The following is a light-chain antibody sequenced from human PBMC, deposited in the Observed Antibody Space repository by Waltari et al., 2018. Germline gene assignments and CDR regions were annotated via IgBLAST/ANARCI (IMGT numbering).Light chain of an antibody. Sequence: DIHMTQSPSTLSASVGDRITITCRASQSISTWLAWYQQKPGKAPKLLIYKASNLESGVPSRFSGSGSGTEFTLTISSLQPDDFATYYCQQYNSYHTFGQGTKLEIK. CDR2: KAS. V-gene: IGKV1-5*03. CDR3: QQYNSYHT. J-gene: IGKJ2*01. CDR1: QSISTW.